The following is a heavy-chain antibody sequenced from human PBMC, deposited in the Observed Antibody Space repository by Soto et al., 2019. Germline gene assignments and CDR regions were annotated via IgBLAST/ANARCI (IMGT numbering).Heavy chain of an antibody. D-gene: IGHD2-2*01. CDR2: ISSNGGST. CDR1: GFTFSSYA. CDR3: VKGFWRSSTSRPFGP. V-gene: IGHV3-64D*08. Sequence: GGSLRLSCSASGFTFSSYAMHWVRQAPGKGLEYVSAISSNGGSTYYADSVKGRFTISRDNSKNTLYLQMSSLRAEETAVYYCVKGFWRSSTSRPFGPWGQGTLVTVSS. J-gene: IGHJ5*02.